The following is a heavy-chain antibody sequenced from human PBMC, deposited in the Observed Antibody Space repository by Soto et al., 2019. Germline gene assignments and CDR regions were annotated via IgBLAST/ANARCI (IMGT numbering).Heavy chain of an antibody. V-gene: IGHV1-69*06. D-gene: IGHD2-2*01. J-gene: IGHJ6*02. CDR2: IIPIFGTA. Sequence: SVEVGYKESSGTFSSYAISWGRQAPVQGLEWRVGIIPIFGTANYAQKFQGRVTITADKSTSTAYMELSSLRYEDTAVYYCATPQGPAPAATLRYYYYYGMDVWGQGTKVTVSS. CDR1: SGTFSSYA. CDR3: ATPQGPAPAATLRYYYYYGMDV.